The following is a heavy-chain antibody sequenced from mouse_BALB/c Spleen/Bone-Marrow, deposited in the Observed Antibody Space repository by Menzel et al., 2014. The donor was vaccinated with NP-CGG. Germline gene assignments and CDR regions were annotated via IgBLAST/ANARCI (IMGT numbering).Heavy chain of an antibody. CDR3: AYYRYDVNY. Sequence: DLVKPGASAKLSCKASGYTLTSYWINWIKQRPGQGLEWIGRIAPGSGSTYYNEMFKGKATLTVDTSSSTAYILLSSLSSEDSAVYFCAYYRYDVNYWGQGTTLTVSS. J-gene: IGHJ2*01. V-gene: IGHV1S41*01. CDR1: GYTLTSYW. D-gene: IGHD2-14*01. CDR2: IAPGSGST.